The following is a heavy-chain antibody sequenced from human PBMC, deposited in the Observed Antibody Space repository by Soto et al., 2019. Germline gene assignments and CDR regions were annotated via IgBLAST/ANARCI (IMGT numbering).Heavy chain of an antibody. Sequence: QVQLVQSGAEVKKPGSSVKVSCKASGGTFGSYAISWVRQAPGQGLEWMGGIIPIPGTANYAQKFQGRVTIAADESTSTAYMELSSLRSEDTAVYYCARSQGSSTSLESYYYYDYGMDGWGQGTTVTVSS. CDR3: ARSQGSSTSLESYYYYDYGMDG. V-gene: IGHV1-69*01. J-gene: IGHJ6*02. CDR1: GGTFGSYA. D-gene: IGHD2-2*01. CDR2: IIPIPGTA.